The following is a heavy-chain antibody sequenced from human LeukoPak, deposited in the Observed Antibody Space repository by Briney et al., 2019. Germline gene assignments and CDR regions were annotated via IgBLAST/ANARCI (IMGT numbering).Heavy chain of an antibody. D-gene: IGHD2/OR15-2a*01. V-gene: IGHV1-69*13. CDR2: IIPIFGTA. J-gene: IGHJ6*03. Sequence: ASVKVSCKASVGTFTSYDINWVRQAPGQGLEWMGGIIPIFGTANYAQKFQGRVTITADESTSTAYMELSSLRSEDTAVYYCALLDGVYYYMDVWGKGTTVTVSS. CDR3: ALLDGVYYYMDV. CDR1: VGTFTSYD.